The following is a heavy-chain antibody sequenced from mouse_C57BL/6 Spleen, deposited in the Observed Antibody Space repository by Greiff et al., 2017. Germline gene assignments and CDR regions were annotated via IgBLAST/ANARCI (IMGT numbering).Heavy chain of an antibody. D-gene: IGHD2-4*01. J-gene: IGHJ2*01. CDR2: INPNNGGT. CDR1: GYTFTDYY. CDR3: ARIYYDYAGYYFDY. Sequence: EVQLQQSGPELVKPGASVKISCKASGYTFTDYYMNWVKQSHGKSLEWIGDINPNNGGTSYNQKFKGKATLTVDKSSSTAYMELRSLTSEDSAVYYCARIYYDYAGYYFDYWGQGTTLTVSS. V-gene: IGHV1-26*01.